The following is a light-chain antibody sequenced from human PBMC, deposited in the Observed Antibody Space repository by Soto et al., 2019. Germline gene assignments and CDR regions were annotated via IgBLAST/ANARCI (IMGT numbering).Light chain of an antibody. CDR1: QSVTTQ. Sequence: EKALTQSPVTLSLSPGERATLSCRASQSVTTQLAWYQQKPGQAPRLIIHGASSRATGVPDRITGSGSGTDFTLSISRLEPEEFAVYYCQQYGGSTRTFGQGTKVEIK. V-gene: IGKV3-20*01. J-gene: IGKJ1*01. CDR3: QQYGGSTRT. CDR2: GAS.